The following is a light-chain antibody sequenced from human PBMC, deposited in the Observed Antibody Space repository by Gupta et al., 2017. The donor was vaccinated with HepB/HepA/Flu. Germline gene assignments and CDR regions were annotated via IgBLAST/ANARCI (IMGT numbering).Light chain of an antibody. CDR1: QRISSY. CDR2: AAS. Sequence: DIQMTHSPSSLSASVGDRVTITCRASQRISSYLNWYQQKPGKAPKLLIYAASRVKSGVPSRFSGSGSGTDFTLTISRRQPEDFATYYCQHRHSTPWTFGQGTKVEIK. V-gene: IGKV1-39*01. CDR3: QHRHSTPWT. J-gene: IGKJ1*01.